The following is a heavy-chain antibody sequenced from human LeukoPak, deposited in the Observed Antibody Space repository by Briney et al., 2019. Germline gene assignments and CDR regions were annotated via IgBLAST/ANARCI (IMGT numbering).Heavy chain of an antibody. CDR3: AKGSGAVAATLFDY. Sequence: GGSLRLSCAASGFTFNFYAMSWVRQAPGKGLEWVSSTSGSGGSTYYADSVKGRFTISRDNSKNMLYLQMNSLRAEDTAVYYCAKGSGAVAATLFDYWGQGTLVTVSS. V-gene: IGHV3-23*01. CDR1: GFTFNFYA. CDR2: TSGSGGST. J-gene: IGHJ4*02. D-gene: IGHD6-19*01.